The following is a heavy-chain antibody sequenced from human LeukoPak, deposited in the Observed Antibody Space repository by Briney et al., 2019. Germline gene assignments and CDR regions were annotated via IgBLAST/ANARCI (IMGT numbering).Heavy chain of an antibody. V-gene: IGHV3-30*18. CDR3: AKGSLRLGELSFDP. Sequence: PGRSLRLSCAASGFTFSSYVMHWVRQAPGKGLEWVAVISYDGSNKYYADSVKGRFTISRDNSKNTLYLQMNSLRAEDTAVYYCAKGSLRLGELSFDPWGQGTLVTVSS. CDR1: GFTFSSYV. J-gene: IGHJ5*02. CDR2: ISYDGSNK. D-gene: IGHD3-16*02.